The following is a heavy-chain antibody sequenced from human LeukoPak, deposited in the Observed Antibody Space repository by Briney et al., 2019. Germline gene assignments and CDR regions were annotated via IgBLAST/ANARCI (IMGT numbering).Heavy chain of an antibody. J-gene: IGHJ3*02. CDR3: ATDEIGVGATVIAHPGI. Sequence: ASVKISCKVSGYTFTDYYMHWVQQAPGKGRDWMGLVDPEDCETIYAEKVEGRVTITADTSTDTAYMELSSLRSEDTAVYYCATDEIGVGATVIAHPGIWGQGTMVTVSS. CDR1: GYTFTDYY. V-gene: IGHV1-69-2*01. CDR2: VDPEDCET. D-gene: IGHD1-26*01.